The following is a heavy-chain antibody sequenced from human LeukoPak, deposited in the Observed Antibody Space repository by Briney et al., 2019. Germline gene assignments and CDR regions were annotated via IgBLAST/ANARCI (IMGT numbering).Heavy chain of an antibody. Sequence: GGSLRLSCTTSGLTFSTSGFNWVRQAPGKGLEWVASIGPTGFDRYHADSVKGRFTISRDNAKNSLYLQMNSLRAEDTAVYYCARSPGIYFGWFDPWGQGTLVTVSS. CDR2: IGPTGFDR. D-gene: IGHD3-9*01. J-gene: IGHJ5*02. CDR3: ARSPGIYFGWFDP. V-gene: IGHV3-21*01. CDR1: GLTFSTSG.